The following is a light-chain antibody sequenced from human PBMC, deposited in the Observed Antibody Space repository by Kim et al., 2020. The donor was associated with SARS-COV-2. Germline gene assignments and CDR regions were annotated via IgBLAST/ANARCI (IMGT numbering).Light chain of an antibody. CDR1: DIGRKS. CDR2: YDN. Sequence: PGHTATSPGGGDDIGRKSVHWCQQKAGQAPILVISYDNGRPSGIPERFSGSKSGNTATLTISRVEAGDEADYYCQVWDGASDHWVFGGGTKLTAL. J-gene: IGLJ3*02. V-gene: IGLV3-21*04. CDR3: QVWDGASDHWV.